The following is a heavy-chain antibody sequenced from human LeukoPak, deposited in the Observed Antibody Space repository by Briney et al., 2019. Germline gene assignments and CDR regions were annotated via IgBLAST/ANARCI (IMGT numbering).Heavy chain of an antibody. CDR2: ISSSGSTI. D-gene: IGHD3-22*01. CDR1: GFTFSDYY. CDR3: ARDRATHYYDSSGYYVAGAFDI. V-gene: IGHV3-11*04. Sequence: GGSLRLSCAASGFTFSDYYISWIRQAPGKGLEWVSYISSSGSTIYYADSVKGRFTISRDNAKNSLYLQMNSLRADDTAVYYCARDRATHYYDSSGYYVAGAFDIWGQGTMVTVSS. J-gene: IGHJ3*02.